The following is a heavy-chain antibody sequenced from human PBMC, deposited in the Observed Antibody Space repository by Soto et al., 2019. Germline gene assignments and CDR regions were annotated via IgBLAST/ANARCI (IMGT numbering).Heavy chain of an antibody. CDR2: IYPGDSDT. Sequence: GESLKISCKGSGYSFTSYWIGWVRQMPGKGLEWMGIIYPGDSDTRYSPSFQGQVTISADKSISTAYLQWSSLKASDTAMYYCARHKGKSSSPHYYYGMDVWGQGTTVTVYS. CDR1: GYSFTSYW. J-gene: IGHJ6*02. D-gene: IGHD6-6*01. CDR3: ARHKGKSSSPHYYYGMDV. V-gene: IGHV5-51*01.